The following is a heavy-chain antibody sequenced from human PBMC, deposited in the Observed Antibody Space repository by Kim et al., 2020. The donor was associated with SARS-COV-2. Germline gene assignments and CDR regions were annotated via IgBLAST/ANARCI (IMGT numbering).Heavy chain of an antibody. V-gene: IGHV3-30*04. CDR3: AREARIRIVSWFDP. J-gene: IGHJ5*02. D-gene: IGHD2-15*01. Sequence: GGSLRLSCEASGFTFSTYAFHWVRQAPGKGLEWVAVISYDGKDKFYLDSVKGRFTISRDNSKLYLQMNSLRPEDTAIYYCAREARIRIVSWFDPWGQGTL. CDR2: ISYDGKDK. CDR1: GFTFSTYA.